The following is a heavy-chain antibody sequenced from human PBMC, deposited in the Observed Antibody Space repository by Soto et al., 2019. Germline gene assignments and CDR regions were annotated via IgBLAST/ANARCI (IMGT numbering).Heavy chain of an antibody. J-gene: IGHJ1*01. Sequence: VQLQGSGPGLLKPSQTLSLTCTVSGASVNTGDYYWSYIRQPPGKGLEWLGYIFYSGDTYYNPSLKSRATISLNTSRNQLSLTLSSVTDADTALYYCVGTGTTDDFWGQSTLVTVSS. CDR1: GASVNTGDYY. V-gene: IGHV4-30-4*01. CDR2: IFYSGDT. CDR3: VGTGTTDDF. D-gene: IGHD1-7*01.